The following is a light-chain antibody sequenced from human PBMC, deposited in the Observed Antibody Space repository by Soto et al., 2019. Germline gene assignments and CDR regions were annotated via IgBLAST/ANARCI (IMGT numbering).Light chain of an antibody. CDR1: QGISNY. J-gene: IGKJ3*01. Sequence: DIQMTQSPSSLSASVGDRVTITCRASQGISNYLAWYQQKPGQVPKLLIYAASTLQSGVPSRFSGSGSGTDFTLTIRSLQPEDVATYYCPKYNSAPRTFGPGTKVDIK. CDR3: PKYNSAPRT. CDR2: AAS. V-gene: IGKV1-27*01.